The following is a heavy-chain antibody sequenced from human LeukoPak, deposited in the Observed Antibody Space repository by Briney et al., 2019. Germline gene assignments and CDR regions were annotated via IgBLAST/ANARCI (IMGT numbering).Heavy chain of an antibody. CDR3: ARGTSDFDY. CDR1: GFTFSNYA. J-gene: IGHJ4*02. D-gene: IGHD3-10*01. V-gene: IGHV3-30-3*01. Sequence: PGGSLRLSCAASGFTFSNYAMHWVRQAPGKGLEWVAVLSYDGSIKYYADSVKGRFTISRDSSKNTLYLQMNSLRAEDTAVYYCARGTSDFDYWGQGTLVTVSS. CDR2: LSYDGSIK.